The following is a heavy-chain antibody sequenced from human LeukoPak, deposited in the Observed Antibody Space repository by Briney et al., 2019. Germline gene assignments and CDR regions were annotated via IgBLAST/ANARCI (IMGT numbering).Heavy chain of an antibody. D-gene: IGHD3-22*01. J-gene: IGHJ4*02. CDR3: ASEGKYYYDSSGYYYFDY. CDR2: IYHSGST. Sequence: SETLSLTCAVSGYSISSGYYWGWIRQPPGKGLEWIGSIYHSGSTYYNPSLKSRVTISVDTSKNQFSLKLSSVTAADTAVYYCASEGKYYYDSSGYYYFDYWGQGTLVTVSS. CDR1: GYSISSGYY. V-gene: IGHV4-38-2*01.